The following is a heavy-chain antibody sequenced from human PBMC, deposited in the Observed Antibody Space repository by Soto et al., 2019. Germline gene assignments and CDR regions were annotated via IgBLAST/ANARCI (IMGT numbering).Heavy chain of an antibody. CDR2: ISSSSSYT. D-gene: IGHD3-16*01. J-gene: IGHJ4*02. V-gene: IGHV3-11*06. Sequence: PXGSLRLSCTASGCTFSDYYMSWIRQAPGKGLEWVSYISSSSSYTNYADSVKGRFTISRDNAKNSLYLPMNSLRAEDTAVYYCARDRIEAYPHDYWGQGTLVTVYS. CDR1: GCTFSDYY. CDR3: ARDRIEAYPHDY.